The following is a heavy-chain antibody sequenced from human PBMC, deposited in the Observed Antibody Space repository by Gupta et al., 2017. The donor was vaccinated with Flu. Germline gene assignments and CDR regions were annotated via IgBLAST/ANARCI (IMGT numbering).Heavy chain of an antibody. D-gene: IGHD1-7*01. CDR1: GFTFSSYG. CDR3: AKGGLHNWNYDGDY. CDR2: IAYDGSNQ. Sequence: QVQPVESGARVIQPGRSLRLSCAASGFTFSSYGMPWVRQAPGKGLELVAVIAYDGSNQWFVDSVRGRFTISRDNSKNTLYLQMNSLRPEDTAVYYGAKGGLHNWNYDGDYWGQGTLVTVSS. J-gene: IGHJ4*02. V-gene: IGHV3-30*18.